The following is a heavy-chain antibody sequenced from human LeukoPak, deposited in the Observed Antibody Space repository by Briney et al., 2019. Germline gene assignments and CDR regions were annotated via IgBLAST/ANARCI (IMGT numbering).Heavy chain of an antibody. CDR1: GGSFSGYY. CDR3: ARDGSNYGVGWFDP. J-gene: IGHJ5*02. Sequence: SETLSLTCAVYGGSFSGYYWSWIRQPPGKGLEWIGEINHSGSTNYNPSLKSRVTISVDTSKNQFSLRLSSVTAADTAVYYCARDGSNYGVGWFDPWGQGTLVTVSS. D-gene: IGHD1-7*01. V-gene: IGHV4-34*01. CDR2: INHSGST.